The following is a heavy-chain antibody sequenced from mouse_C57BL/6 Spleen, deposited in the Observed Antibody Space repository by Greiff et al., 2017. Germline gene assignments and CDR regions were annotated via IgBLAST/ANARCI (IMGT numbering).Heavy chain of an antibody. J-gene: IGHJ2*01. Sequence: QVQLQQPGAELVRPGSSVKLSCKASGYTFTSYWMHWVKQRPIQGLEWIGNIDPSDSETHYNQKFKDKATLTVDKSSSTAYMQLSSLTSEDSAVYYCARVYYDYDGVFDYWGQGTTLTVSS. CDR1: GYTFTSYW. CDR2: IDPSDSET. CDR3: ARVYYDYDGVFDY. D-gene: IGHD2-4*01. V-gene: IGHV1-52*01.